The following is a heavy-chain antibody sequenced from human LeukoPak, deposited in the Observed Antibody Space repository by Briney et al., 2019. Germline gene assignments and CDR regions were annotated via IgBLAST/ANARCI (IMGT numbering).Heavy chain of an antibody. CDR2: IYYSGST. CDR1: GGSISSSSYY. D-gene: IGHD3-22*01. CDR3: AREYYYDSSGALGY. V-gene: IGHV4-61*01. Sequence: NASETLSLTCTVSGGSISSSSYYWGWIRQPPGKGLEWIGYIYYSGSTNYNPSLKSRVTISVDTSKNQFSLKLSSVTAADTAVYYCAREYYYDSSGALGYWGQGTLVTVSS. J-gene: IGHJ4*02.